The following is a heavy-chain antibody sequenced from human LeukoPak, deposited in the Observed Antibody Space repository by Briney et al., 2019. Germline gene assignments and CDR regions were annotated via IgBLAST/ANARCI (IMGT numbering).Heavy chain of an antibody. Sequence: PGGSLRLSCAASGFTFRDYYMGWIRQAPGNGLEWVAYITSSGNAVYHADSVTGRFTISRDNAKNSLFLQMNTLRVEDTAVYYCARAHMDAFDIWGQGTIVTVSS. CDR3: ARAHMDAFDI. CDR1: GFTFRDYY. V-gene: IGHV3-11*04. D-gene: IGHD2-21*01. CDR2: ITSSGNAV. J-gene: IGHJ3*02.